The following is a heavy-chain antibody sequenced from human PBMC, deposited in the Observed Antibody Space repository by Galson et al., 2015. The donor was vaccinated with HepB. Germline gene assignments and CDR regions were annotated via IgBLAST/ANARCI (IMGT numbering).Heavy chain of an antibody. CDR3: ARAPRMATKNQLDY. CDR1: GFTFSSYA. V-gene: IGHV3-30-3*01. Sequence: SLRLSCAASGFTFSSYAMHWVRQAPGKGLEWVAVISYDESNKYYADSVKGRFTISRDNSKNTLYLQMNSLRAEDTAVYYCARAPRMATKNQLDYWGQGTLVTVSS. CDR2: ISYDESNK. D-gene: IGHD5-24*01. J-gene: IGHJ4*02.